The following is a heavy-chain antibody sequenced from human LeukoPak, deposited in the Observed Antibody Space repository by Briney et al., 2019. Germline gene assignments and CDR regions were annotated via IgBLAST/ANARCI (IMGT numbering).Heavy chain of an antibody. CDR1: GFTFSDYY. CDR2: ISSSGSSI. V-gene: IGHV3-11*04. J-gene: IGHJ4*02. Sequence: GGSLRLSCAAPGFTFSDYYMSWIRQAPGKGLEWVSNISSSGSSIYYADSVKGRFTISGDNAKNSLYLQMNSLRAEDTAVYYCARGNYDFWSGYSYYFDYWGQGTLVTVSS. D-gene: IGHD3-3*01. CDR3: ARGNYDFWSGYSYYFDY.